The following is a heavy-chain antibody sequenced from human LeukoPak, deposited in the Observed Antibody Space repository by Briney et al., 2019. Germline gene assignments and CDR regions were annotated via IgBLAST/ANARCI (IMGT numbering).Heavy chain of an antibody. D-gene: IGHD4-17*01. CDR1: GGSISSGGYY. CDR2: IYYSGST. CDR3: ARDDGDYDFDY. V-gene: IGHV4-31*03. Sequence: PSQTLSLTCTISGGSISSGGYYWSWIRQYPGKGLEWIGYIYYSGSTYYNPSLKSRVTISVDTSKNQFSLKLSSVTAADTAVYYCARDDGDYDFDYWGQGTLVTVSS. J-gene: IGHJ4*02.